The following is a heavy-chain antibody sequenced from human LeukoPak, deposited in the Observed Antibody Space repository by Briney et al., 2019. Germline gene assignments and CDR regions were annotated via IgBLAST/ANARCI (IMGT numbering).Heavy chain of an antibody. J-gene: IGHJ4*02. V-gene: IGHV4-34*01. CDR2: INHSGST. CDR3: ARGRRVAAAYDY. Sequence: TPSETLSLTCAVYGGSFSGYNWSWIRQPPGKGLEWIGEINHSGSTNYNPSLKSRVTISVDTSKNQFSLKLSSVTAAGTAVYYCARGRRVAAAYDYWGQGTLVTASS. D-gene: IGHD6-13*01. CDR1: GGSFSGYN.